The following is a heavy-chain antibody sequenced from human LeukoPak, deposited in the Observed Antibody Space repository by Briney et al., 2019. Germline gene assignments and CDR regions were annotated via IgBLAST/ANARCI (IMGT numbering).Heavy chain of an antibody. D-gene: IGHD6-19*01. CDR2: IIPILGIA. CDR1: GGTFSSYA. Sequence: SVKVSCKASGGTFSSYAISWVRQAPGQGLEWMGRIIPILGIANYAQKFQGRVTIIADKSTSTAYMELSSLRSEDTAVYYCARGGWYDLKVDYWGQGTLVTVSS. V-gene: IGHV1-69*04. CDR3: ARGGWYDLKVDY. J-gene: IGHJ4*02.